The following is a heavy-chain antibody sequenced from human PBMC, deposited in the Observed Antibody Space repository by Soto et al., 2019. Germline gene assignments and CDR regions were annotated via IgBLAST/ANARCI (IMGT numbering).Heavy chain of an antibody. CDR1: GFTVSSNY. J-gene: IGHJ4*02. CDR3: ARGGYCSSTSCYASDY. Sequence: EVQLVETGGGLIQPGGSLRLSCAASGFTVSSNYMSWVRQAPGKGLEWVSVTYSGGSTYYADSVKGRFTISRDNSKNTLYLQMNSLRAEDTAVYYCARGGYCSSTSCYASDYWGQGTLVTVSS. D-gene: IGHD2-2*01. CDR2: TYSGGST. V-gene: IGHV3-53*02.